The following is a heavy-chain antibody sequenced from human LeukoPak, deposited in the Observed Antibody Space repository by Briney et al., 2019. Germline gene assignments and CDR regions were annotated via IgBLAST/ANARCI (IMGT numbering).Heavy chain of an antibody. CDR1: GVSIYSSTFY. CDR2: IYYNENT. CDR3: ARQLAAGNDAFDI. V-gene: IGHV4-39*01. J-gene: IGHJ3*02. Sequence: SETLSLTCSVSGVSIYSSTFYWAWIRQPPGKGLEFIGSIYYNENTYHNPSLRSRLTISVDTSTNHFSLRLTSVTAADTAIYYCARQLAAGNDAFDIWGQGTVVTVFS. D-gene: IGHD2-15*01.